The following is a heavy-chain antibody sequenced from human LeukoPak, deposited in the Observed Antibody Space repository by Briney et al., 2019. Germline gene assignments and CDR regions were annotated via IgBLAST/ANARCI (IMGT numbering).Heavy chain of an antibody. CDR2: IIPIFGTA. CDR3: ATSRGTSYYYYMDV. CDR1: GGTFSSYA. Sequence: ASVKVSCKASGGTFSSYAISWVRQAPGQGLEWMGGIIPIFGTANHAQKFQGRVTITTDESTSTAYMELSSLRSEDTAVCYCATSRGTSYYYYMDVWGKGTTVTVSS. V-gene: IGHV1-69*05. J-gene: IGHJ6*03. D-gene: IGHD1-1*01.